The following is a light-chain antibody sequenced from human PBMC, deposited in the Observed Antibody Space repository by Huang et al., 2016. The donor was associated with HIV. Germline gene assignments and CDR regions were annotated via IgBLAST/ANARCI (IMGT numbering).Light chain of an antibody. CDR3: QQSFSIPQT. CDR1: HNIHNY. J-gene: IGKJ1*01. V-gene: IGKV1-39*01. CDR2: AAS. Sequence: DIQMTQSPSALSASIGDRVTITCRASHNIHNYSNCYQQKPGKAPKILINAASRLHSGVPSMFSGSSSVTDFTLTISSLQPEDLATYYYQQSFSIPQTFGQGTKVEIK.